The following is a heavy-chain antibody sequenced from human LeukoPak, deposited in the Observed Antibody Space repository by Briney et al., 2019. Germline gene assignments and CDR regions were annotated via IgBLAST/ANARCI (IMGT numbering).Heavy chain of an antibody. CDR1: GFTFSTYW. V-gene: IGHV3-7*03. D-gene: IGHD3-3*01. Sequence: PGGSLRLSCAASGFTFSTYWMNWVRQAPGKGLEWVANIKPDGSDKYYVDSVKGRFTVSRDNAKNSLYLQMNSLRAEDTAVYYCAKDHVMTEGWRFLEWLFHFDYWGQGTLVTVSS. J-gene: IGHJ4*02. CDR2: IKPDGSDK. CDR3: AKDHVMTEGWRFLEWLFHFDY.